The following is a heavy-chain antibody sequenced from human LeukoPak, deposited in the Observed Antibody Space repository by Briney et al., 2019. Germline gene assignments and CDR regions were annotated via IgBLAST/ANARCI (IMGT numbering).Heavy chain of an antibody. D-gene: IGHD4-11*01. CDR3: ARDSDYSNYGLNWFDP. CDR2: INPNSGGI. J-gene: IGHJ5*02. Sequence: ASVKVSCKASGYTFTGYYMHWVRQAPGQGLEWMGWINPNSGGINYAQKFQGRVTMTRDTSISTAYMELSRLRSDDTAVYYCARDSDYSNYGLNWFDPWGQGTLVTVSS. V-gene: IGHV1-2*02. CDR1: GYTFTGYY.